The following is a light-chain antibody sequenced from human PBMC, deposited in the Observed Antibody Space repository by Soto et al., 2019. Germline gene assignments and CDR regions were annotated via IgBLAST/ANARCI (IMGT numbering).Light chain of an antibody. CDR1: QSISSW. V-gene: IGKV1-5*01. CDR3: QHYNSYPV. Sequence: DIQMTQSPSTLSASVGDRVTITCRASQSISSWLAWYQQKPGKAPKLLIYDASSLESGVPSRFSGSGSGTEFTLTISSLQPDDFATYYCQHYNSYPVFGQGTKVEIK. J-gene: IGKJ1*01. CDR2: DAS.